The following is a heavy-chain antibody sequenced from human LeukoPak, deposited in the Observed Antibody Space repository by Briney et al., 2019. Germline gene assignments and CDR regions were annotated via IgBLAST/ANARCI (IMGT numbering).Heavy chain of an antibody. V-gene: IGHV4-38-2*02. Sequence: SETLSLTCTVSGYSISSGYYWGWIRQPPGKGLEWIGSIYHSGSTYYNPSLKSRVTISVDTSKNQFSLKLSSVTAADTAVYYCARDFRVLLWFGESLVLDYWGQGTLVTVSS. D-gene: IGHD3-10*01. CDR2: IYHSGST. CDR3: ARDFRVLLWFGESLVLDY. J-gene: IGHJ4*02. CDR1: GYSISSGYY.